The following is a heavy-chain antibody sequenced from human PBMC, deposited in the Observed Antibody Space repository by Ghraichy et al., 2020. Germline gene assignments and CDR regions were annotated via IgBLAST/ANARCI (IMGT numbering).Heavy chain of an antibody. J-gene: IGHJ4*02. Sequence: GGSLRLSCAASGFTFTHFWMSWVRQAPGKGLEWVANINKDGSDKFYVESVKGRFTISRDNAKNSLYLQMNSLRVEDTAVYYCSRAEDYWGQGTLVTVSS. V-gene: IGHV3-7*01. CDR1: GFTFTHFW. CDR3: SRAEDY. CDR2: INKDGSDK.